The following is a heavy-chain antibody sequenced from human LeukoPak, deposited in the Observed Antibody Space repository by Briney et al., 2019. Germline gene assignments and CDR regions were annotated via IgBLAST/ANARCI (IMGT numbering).Heavy chain of an antibody. CDR3: AKVRAYSSWCFDD. D-gene: IGHD6-6*01. CDR1: GFTFSSYV. CDR2: ISGSGAGT. J-gene: IGHJ4*02. V-gene: IGHV3-23*01. Sequence: PGGSLRLSCAGSGFTFSSYVMTWVRQPPGKGLEWVSGISGSGAGTYYADSAKGRFTISRDNSKNTVYLQMNSLRADDTAVYYCAKVRAYSSWCFDDWGQGTQVTVSS.